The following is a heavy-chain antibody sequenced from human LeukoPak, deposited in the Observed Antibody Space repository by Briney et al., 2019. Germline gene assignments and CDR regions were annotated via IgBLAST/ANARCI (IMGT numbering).Heavy chain of an antibody. CDR1: GFTFSSYE. D-gene: IGHD3-3*01. V-gene: IGHV3-48*03. CDR2: ISSSGSTI. CDR3: ARGMWDYDFWSGWDYMDV. J-gene: IGHJ6*03. Sequence: PGGSLRLSCAASGFTFSSYEMNWVRQAPGKGLEWVSYISSSGSTIYYADSVKGRFTISRDNAKNSLYLQMNSLRAEDTAVYYCARGMWDYDFWSGWDYMDVWGKGTTVTVSS.